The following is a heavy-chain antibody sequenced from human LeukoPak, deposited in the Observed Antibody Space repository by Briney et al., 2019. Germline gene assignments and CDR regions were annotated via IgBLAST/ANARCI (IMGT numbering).Heavy chain of an antibody. CDR3: ARDRGGRDSSGYYAYYYYGMDV. CDR2: IYYSGST. V-gene: IGHV4-59*01. Sequence: SETLSLTCTVSGASISSYYWSWIRQPPGKGLEWIGYIYYSGSTNYNPSLKSRVTISVDTSKTQFSLKLSSVTAADTAVYYCARDRGGRDSSGYYAYYYYGMDVWGQGTTVTVSS. J-gene: IGHJ6*02. D-gene: IGHD3-22*01. CDR1: GASISSYY.